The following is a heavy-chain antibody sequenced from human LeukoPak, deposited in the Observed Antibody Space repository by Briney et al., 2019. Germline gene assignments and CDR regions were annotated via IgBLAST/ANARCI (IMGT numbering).Heavy chain of an antibody. CDR3: AKGGIAVAGDAFDI. V-gene: IGHV3-9*03. Sequence: PGGSLRLSCAASGFTFDDYAMHWVRQAPGKGLEWVSGISWNSGSIGYADSVKGRFTISRDNAKNSLYLQMNSLRAEDMALYYCAKGGIAVAGDAFDIWGQGTMVTVSS. J-gene: IGHJ3*02. CDR1: GFTFDDYA. CDR2: ISWNSGSI. D-gene: IGHD6-19*01.